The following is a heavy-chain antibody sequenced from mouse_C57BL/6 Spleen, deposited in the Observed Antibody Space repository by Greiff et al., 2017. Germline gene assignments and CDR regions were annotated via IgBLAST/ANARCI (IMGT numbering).Heavy chain of an antibody. V-gene: IGHV6-6*01. Sequence: DVKLVESGGGLVQPGGSMKLSCAASGFTFSDAWMDWVRQSPEKGLEWVAEIRNKANNHATYYAESVKGRFTISRDDSKSSVYLQMNSLRAEDTGIYYCTRGIYYGYGAWFAYWGQGTLVTVSA. CDR3: TRGIYYGYGAWFAY. CDR1: GFTFSDAW. J-gene: IGHJ3*01. D-gene: IGHD2-2*01. CDR2: IRNKANNHAT.